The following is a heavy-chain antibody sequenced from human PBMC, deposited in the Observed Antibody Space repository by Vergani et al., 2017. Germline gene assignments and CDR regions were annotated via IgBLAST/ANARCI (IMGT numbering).Heavy chain of an antibody. Sequence: QVQLVQSGAEVKKPGSSVKVSCKASGGTFSSYTISWVRQAPGQRFEWMGRIIPILGIANYGQKFQGRVTIIADKSTSTAYMGLSSLRSEDTAGYYCARSGVVVPAAMGGWLDPWGQGSLVTVSS. CDR3: ARSGVVVPAAMGGWLDP. V-gene: IGHV1-69*02. J-gene: IGHJ5*02. CDR2: IIPILGIA. D-gene: IGHD2-2*01. CDR1: GGTFSSYT.